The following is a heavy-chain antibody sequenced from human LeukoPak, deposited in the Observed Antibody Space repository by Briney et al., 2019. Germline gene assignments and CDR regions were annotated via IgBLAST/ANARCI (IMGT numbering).Heavy chain of an antibody. Sequence: PGGSLRLSCAASGFTFDDYGMTWVRQAPGKGLEWVSSINWNGGSTGYADSVKGRFTISRDNAKNSLFLQMNSLRAEDTALYYCARDRGPYDSSVFYPYDVFDIWGQGTMVTVSS. D-gene: IGHD3-22*01. CDR3: ARDRGPYDSSVFYPYDVFDI. J-gene: IGHJ3*02. V-gene: IGHV3-20*04. CDR1: GFTFDDYG. CDR2: INWNGGST.